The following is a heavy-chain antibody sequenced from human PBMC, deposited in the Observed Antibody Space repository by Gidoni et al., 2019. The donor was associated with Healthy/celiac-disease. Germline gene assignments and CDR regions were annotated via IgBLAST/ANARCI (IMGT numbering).Heavy chain of an antibody. CDR3: ARTYCSSTSCYRGGRGVYYYYGMDV. J-gene: IGHJ6*02. V-gene: IGHV2-26*01. CDR1: GFSLSNARMG. D-gene: IGHD2-2*02. Sequence: QVTLKESGPVLVKPTETLTLTCTVSGFSLSNARMGVSWIRQPPGKALEWLAHIFSNDEKSYSTSLKSRLTISKDTSKSQVVLTMNNMDPVDTATYYCARTYCSSTSCYRGGRGVYYYYGMDVWGQGTTVTVSS. CDR2: IFSNDEK.